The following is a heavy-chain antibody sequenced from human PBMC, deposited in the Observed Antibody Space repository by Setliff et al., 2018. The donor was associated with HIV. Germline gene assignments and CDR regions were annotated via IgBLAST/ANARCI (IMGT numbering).Heavy chain of an antibody. D-gene: IGHD6-19*01. CDR3: AKSNGWSIAD. Sequence: GGSLRLSCAASGFTFSDSWMNWVRQAPGKGLEWVSSISSSSSYIYYADSVKGRFTISRDNAKNSLYLQMNSLRAEDTAVYYCAKSNGWSIADWGQGTLVTVSS. V-gene: IGHV3-21*01. CDR1: GFTFSDSW. J-gene: IGHJ4*02. CDR2: ISSSSSYI.